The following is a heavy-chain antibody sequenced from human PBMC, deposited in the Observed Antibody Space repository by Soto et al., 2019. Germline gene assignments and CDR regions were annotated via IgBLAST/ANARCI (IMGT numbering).Heavy chain of an antibody. J-gene: IGHJ6*02. Sequence: QVQLVQSGAEMKEPGSSVKVSCKTSGGTFSSSAISWLRQAPGHGLAWMGGIIPLFRTPDYAQKFQGRVRIAADESTSTAYMELSSLRSEDTAVYYCARDNDRLQLGGNYYYILDVWGQGTTITVSS. CDR2: IIPLFRTP. V-gene: IGHV1-69*12. CDR3: ARDNDRLQLGGNYYYILDV. D-gene: IGHD4-4*01. CDR1: GGTFSSSA.